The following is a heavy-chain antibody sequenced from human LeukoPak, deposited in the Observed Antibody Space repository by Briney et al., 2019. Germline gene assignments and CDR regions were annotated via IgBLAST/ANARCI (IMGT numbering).Heavy chain of an antibody. D-gene: IGHD5-12*01. CDR2: INPKSGGT. CDR3: ARGCGINCVKEGLRLGD. CDR1: GYTFTDYY. J-gene: IGHJ4*02. Sequence: GASVKVSCKASGYTFTDYYIHWVRQAPGQGLECMGWINPKSGGTNYLQNFQGRVTMTRDTSITTTYMELSSLRPDDTAVYYCARGCGINCVKEGLRLGDWGQGTLVTVSS. V-gene: IGHV1-2*02.